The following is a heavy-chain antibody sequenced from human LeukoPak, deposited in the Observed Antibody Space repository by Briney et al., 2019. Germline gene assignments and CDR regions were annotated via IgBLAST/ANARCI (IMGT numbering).Heavy chain of an antibody. Sequence: GGSLRLSCAASGFTFSSYSMNWVRQAPGKGLEWVSYISSSSSTLYYADSVKGRFTISRDNAKNSLYLQMNSLRADDTAVYYCARDRKDIVVVVAATIDYWGQGTLVTVSS. D-gene: IGHD2-15*01. J-gene: IGHJ4*02. CDR2: ISSSSSTL. CDR1: GFTFSSYS. CDR3: ARDRKDIVVVVAATIDY. V-gene: IGHV3-48*01.